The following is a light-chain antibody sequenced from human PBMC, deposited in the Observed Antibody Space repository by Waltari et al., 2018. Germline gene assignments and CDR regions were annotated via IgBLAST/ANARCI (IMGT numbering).Light chain of an antibody. J-gene: IGLJ2*01. CDR3: QSFDTSLGAI. Sequence: QSVLAQPPSVSGAPGQRVTISCTGSSSNIGAGPHVHWYQEFPGTAPKLLIYVDSNRPSGVPDRFSGSKSGTSASLAITGLQAEDEANYYCQSFDTSLGAIFGGGTKVTVL. CDR2: VDS. V-gene: IGLV1-40*01. CDR1: SSNIGAGPH.